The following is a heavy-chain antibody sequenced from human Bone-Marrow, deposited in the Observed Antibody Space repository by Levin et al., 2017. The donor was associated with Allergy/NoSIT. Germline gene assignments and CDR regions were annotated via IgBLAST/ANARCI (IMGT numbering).Heavy chain of an antibody. CDR3: ASGVPGDIVVVPAAIIHYYYGMDV. J-gene: IGHJ6*02. V-gene: IGHV1-69*13. D-gene: IGHD2-2*01. Sequence: SVKVSCKASGGTFSSYAISWVRQAPGQGLEWMGGIIPIFGTANYAQKFQGRVTITADESTSTAYMELSSLRSEDTAVYYCASGVPGDIVVVPAAIIHYYYGMDVWGQGTTVTVSS. CDR2: IIPIFGTA. CDR1: GGTFSSYA.